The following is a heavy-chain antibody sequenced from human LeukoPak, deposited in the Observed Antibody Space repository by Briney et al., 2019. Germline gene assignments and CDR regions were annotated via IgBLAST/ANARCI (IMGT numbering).Heavy chain of an antibody. V-gene: IGHV4-4*02. CDR1: GDSISSTNW. Sequence: SGTLSLTCAASGDSISSTNWWSWVRQPPGKGLEWIGEIYHSGSTNYNPSLKSRVTISVDKSKNQFSLKLSSVTATDTAVYYCARDSRGVINSYYGMDVWGQGTTVTVSS. CDR2: IYHSGST. D-gene: IGHD3-10*01. CDR3: ARDSRGVINSYYGMDV. J-gene: IGHJ6*01.